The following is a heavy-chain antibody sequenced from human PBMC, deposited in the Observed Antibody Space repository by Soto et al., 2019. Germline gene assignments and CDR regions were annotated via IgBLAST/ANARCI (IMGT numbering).Heavy chain of an antibody. J-gene: IGHJ4*02. Sequence: QVQVVESGGGVAQPGRSMRLSCTVSGFIFNRYGMHWVRQAPGKGLEWVAGISEDGRSQYYLDSVKGRFTISRDNSKNTLYLEMNGLRGEDTAVYYCTKGCGRGYDMCGSWGQGTLVTVSS. V-gene: IGHV3-30*18. CDR3: TKGCGRGYDMCGS. CDR1: GFIFNRYG. D-gene: IGHD5-12*01. CDR2: ISEDGRSQ.